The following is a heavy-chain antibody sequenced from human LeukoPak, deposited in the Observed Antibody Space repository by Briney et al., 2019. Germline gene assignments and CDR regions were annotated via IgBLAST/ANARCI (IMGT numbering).Heavy chain of an antibody. Sequence: GASVKVSCKASGYTFTSYDINWVRQAPGQGLEWMGWMNPNSGNTSYAQKFQGRGTMTRNTSISTAYMELSSLRSEDTAVYYCARRRGYCSGGSCSWRGNWFDPWGQGTLVTVSS. CDR3: ARRRGYCSGGSCSWRGNWFDP. D-gene: IGHD2-15*01. CDR2: MNPNSGNT. V-gene: IGHV1-8*01. J-gene: IGHJ5*02. CDR1: GYTFTSYD.